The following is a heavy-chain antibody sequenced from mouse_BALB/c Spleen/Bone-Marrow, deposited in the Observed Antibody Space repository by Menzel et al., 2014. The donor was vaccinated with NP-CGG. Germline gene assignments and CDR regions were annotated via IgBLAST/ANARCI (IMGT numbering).Heavy chain of an antibody. V-gene: IGHV1-54*01. CDR1: GYAFTDYL. Sequence: QVQLQQSGAELVRPGTSVKVSCTASGYAFTDYLMEWLKQRPGQGLEWIGVINPGSGSTNYNEKFKDKATLTADKSSSTAYMQLSSLTSDDSAVYFCARYDCFFDYWGQCTILPVSS. CDR2: INPGSGST. J-gene: IGHJ2*01. D-gene: IGHD2-3*01. CDR3: ARYDCFFDY.